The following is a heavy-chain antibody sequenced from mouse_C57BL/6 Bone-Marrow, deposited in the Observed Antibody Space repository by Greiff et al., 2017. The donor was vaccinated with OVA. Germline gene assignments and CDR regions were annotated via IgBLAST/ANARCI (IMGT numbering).Heavy chain of an antibody. CDR2: ISSGGSYT. Sequence: EVNVVESGGDLVKPGGSLKLSCAASGFTFSSYGMSWVRQTPDQRLEWVATISSGGSYTYYPDSVKGRFTISRDNAKNTLYLQLSRLRSEDTAMYYCASHDYYGSKGFDVWGTGTTVTVSS. D-gene: IGHD1-1*01. J-gene: IGHJ1*03. CDR1: GFTFSSYG. V-gene: IGHV5-6*01. CDR3: ASHDYYGSKGFDV.